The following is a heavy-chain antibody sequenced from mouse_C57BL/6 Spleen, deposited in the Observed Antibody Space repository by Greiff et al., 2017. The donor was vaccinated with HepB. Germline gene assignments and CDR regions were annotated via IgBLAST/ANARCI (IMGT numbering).Heavy chain of an antibody. CDR1: GFTFSSYG. J-gene: IGHJ4*01. D-gene: IGHD1-1*01. Sequence: EVHLVESGGDLVKPGGSLKLSCAASGFTFSSYGMSWVRQTPDKRLEWVATISSGGSYTYYPDSVKGRFTISRDNAKNTLYLQMSSLKSEDTAMYYCARPLYYYGSSYDYYAMDYWGQGTSVTVSS. V-gene: IGHV5-6*01. CDR3: ARPLYYYGSSYDYYAMDY. CDR2: ISSGGSYT.